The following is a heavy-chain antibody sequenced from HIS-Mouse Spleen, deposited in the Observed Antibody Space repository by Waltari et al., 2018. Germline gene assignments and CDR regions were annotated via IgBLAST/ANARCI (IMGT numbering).Heavy chain of an antibody. Sequence: QLQLQESGPGLVKPSETLSLTCTVSGGSISSSSYYWGWIRQPPGKGLEGIGSSDYSGSTSYNPSLKSRVTISVDTSKNQFSLKLSSVTAADTAVYYCAREIPYSSSWYDWYFDLWGRGTLVTVSS. V-gene: IGHV4-39*07. J-gene: IGHJ2*01. CDR1: GGSISSSSYY. CDR3: AREIPYSSSWYDWYFDL. CDR2: SDYSGST. D-gene: IGHD6-13*01.